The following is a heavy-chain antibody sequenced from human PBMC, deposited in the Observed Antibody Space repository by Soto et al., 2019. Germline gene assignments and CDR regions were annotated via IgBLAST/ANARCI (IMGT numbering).Heavy chain of an antibody. J-gene: IGHJ3*01. CDR2: LYDVDGS. V-gene: IGHV3-53*01. CDR1: GLTVSGKKY. CDR3: ATSHEGAHADDG. Sequence: GGTLSLSCAASGLTVSGKKYVAWVRQAPGKGLEWVAALYDVDGSFYADSVTGRFTTSSDSSKTTVYLQRDGLRTDDTAVYYCATSHEGAHADDGWGQGTTVTGSS.